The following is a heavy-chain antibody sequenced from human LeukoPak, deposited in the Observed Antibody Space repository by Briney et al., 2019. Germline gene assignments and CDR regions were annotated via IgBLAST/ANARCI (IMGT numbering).Heavy chain of an antibody. Sequence: SETLSLTCAVYGGSISSSSYYWGWIRQPPGKGLEWIGSIYYSGSTYYNPSLKSRVTISVDTSKNQFSLKLSSVTAADTAVYYCARQVGWERPGNAFDIWGQGTMVTVSS. CDR3: ARQVGWERPGNAFDI. V-gene: IGHV4-39*01. J-gene: IGHJ3*02. CDR1: GGSISSSSYY. D-gene: IGHD1-26*01. CDR2: IYYSGST.